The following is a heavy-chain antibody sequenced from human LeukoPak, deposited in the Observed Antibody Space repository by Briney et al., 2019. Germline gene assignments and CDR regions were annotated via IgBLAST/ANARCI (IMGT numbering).Heavy chain of an antibody. J-gene: IGHJ4*02. D-gene: IGHD3-22*01. CDR3: AKHLGGNYFDRPFDY. CDR2: ISSGGNT. V-gene: IGHV3-23*01. Sequence: GGSLRLSCAASGFTFSDNAMTWVRQAPGKGLEWVAVISSGGNTKYADSEKGRFSISRDNSKNTLYLQMNSLRAEDTAVYYCAKHLGGNYFDRPFDYWGQGTLVTVSS. CDR1: GFTFSDNA.